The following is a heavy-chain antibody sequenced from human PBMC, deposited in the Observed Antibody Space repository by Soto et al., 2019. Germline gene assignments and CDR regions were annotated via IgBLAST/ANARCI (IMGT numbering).Heavy chain of an antibody. CDR1: GFTFDDYA. CDR2: ISWDGGNT. D-gene: IGHD1-26*01. V-gene: IGHV3-43D*04. Sequence: GGSLRLSCAASGFTFDDYAMHWVRQAPGKGLECVSLISWDGGNTYYADSVKGRFTISRDNSKNTLYLQMNSLRAEDTAVYYCAKDLVGATTSDYYGMDVWGQGTTVTVSS. J-gene: IGHJ6*02. CDR3: AKDLVGATTSDYYGMDV.